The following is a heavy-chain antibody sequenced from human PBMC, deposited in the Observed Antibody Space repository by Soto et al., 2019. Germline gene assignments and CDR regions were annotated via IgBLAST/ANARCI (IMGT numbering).Heavy chain of an antibody. J-gene: IGHJ6*02. V-gene: IGHV4-61*01. D-gene: IGHD3-10*01. CDR2: FSNSGST. CDR1: GDSVSRGSYY. Sequence: QVQLQESGPGLVKPSETLSLTCTVSGDSVSRGSYYWMWIRQPPGKGLEWIGYFSNSGSTNYNSSLKTRVTISVDKSKNQLSLKLTSVIAADTAVYYCARAYYFGSGRGRSMDVWGQGTTVTVSS. CDR3: ARAYYFGSGRGRSMDV.